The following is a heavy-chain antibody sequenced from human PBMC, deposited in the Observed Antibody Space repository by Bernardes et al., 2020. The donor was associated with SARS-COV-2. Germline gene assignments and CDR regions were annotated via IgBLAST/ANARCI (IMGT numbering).Heavy chain of an antibody. D-gene: IGHD2-15*01. CDR2: IRCSGGST. V-gene: IGHV3-23*01. J-gene: IGHJ6*02. Sequence: GGSLRLSCAASGFTFNMYAMTWVRQAPGKGLEWVSGIRCSGGSTYYADSVKGRFTISRDNSKNTLFLQMNSLRAEDTAVYYCAKCVVGYYAVDVWGQGTTVTVSS. CDR1: GFTFNMYA. CDR3: AKCVVGYYAVDV.